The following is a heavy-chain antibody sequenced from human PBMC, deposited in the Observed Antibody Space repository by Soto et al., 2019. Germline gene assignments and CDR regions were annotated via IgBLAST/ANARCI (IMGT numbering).Heavy chain of an antibody. CDR1: GFTFSSYA. Sequence: GGSLRLSCAASGFTFSSYAMHWVRQAPGKGLEWVAVISYDGSNKYYADSVKGRFTISRDNSKNTLYLQMNSLRAEDTAVYYCARGGGGSGYGEYYYYGMDVWGQGTTVTVSS. J-gene: IGHJ6*02. V-gene: IGHV3-30-3*01. CDR2: ISYDGSNK. D-gene: IGHD5-18*01. CDR3: ARGGGGSGYGEYYYYGMDV.